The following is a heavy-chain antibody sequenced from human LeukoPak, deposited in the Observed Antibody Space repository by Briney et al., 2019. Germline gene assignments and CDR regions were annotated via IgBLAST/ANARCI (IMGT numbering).Heavy chain of an antibody. CDR2: IYFSGST. D-gene: IGHD3-3*01. J-gene: IGHJ3*02. CDR1: GGSISSSSYY. V-gene: IGHV4-39*07. CDR3: ARDPASRYDFWRDDI. Sequence: SETLSLTCTISGGSISSSSYYWGWIRQPPGKGLEWIGSIYFSGSTYYNPSLKSRVTISVDTSKNQFSLKLSSVTAADTAVYYCARDPASRYDFWRDDIWGQGTMVTVSS.